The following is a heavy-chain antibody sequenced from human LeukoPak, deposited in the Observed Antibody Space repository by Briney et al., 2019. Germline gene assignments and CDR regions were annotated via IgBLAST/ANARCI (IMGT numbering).Heavy chain of an antibody. CDR3: ARVRGYSYGYGLELAYFDY. CDR1: GFTFSSYS. V-gene: IGHV3-21*01. Sequence: GGSLRLSCAASGFTFSSYSMNWVRQAPGKGLEWVSSISSSSSYIYYADSVKGRFTISRDNAKNSLYLQMNSLRAEDTAAYYCARVRGYSYGYGLELAYFDYWGQGTLVTVSS. CDR2: ISSSSSYI. D-gene: IGHD5-18*01. J-gene: IGHJ4*02.